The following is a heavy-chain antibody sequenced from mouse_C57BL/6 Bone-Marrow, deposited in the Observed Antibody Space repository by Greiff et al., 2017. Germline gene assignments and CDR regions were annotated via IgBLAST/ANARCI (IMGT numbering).Heavy chain of an antibody. V-gene: IGHV1-82*01. J-gene: IGHJ3*01. CDR2: IYPGDGDT. D-gene: IGHD2-4*01. Sequence: VQLQESGPELVKPGASVKISCKASGYAFSSSWMNWVKQRPGKGLEWIGRIYPGDGDTNYNGKFKGKATLTADKSSSTAYMQLSSLTSEDSAVYFCARGQLRRIFAYWGQGTLVTVSA. CDR3: ARGQLRRIFAY. CDR1: GYAFSSSW.